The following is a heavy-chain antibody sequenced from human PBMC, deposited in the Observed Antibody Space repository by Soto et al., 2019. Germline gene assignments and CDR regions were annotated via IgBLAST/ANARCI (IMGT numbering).Heavy chain of an antibody. CDR1: GGSLTKYY. J-gene: IGHJ4*02. Sequence: LSLTCTVSGGSLTKYYWSWIRQPAGKGLEWIGRVSTSGNVVSKASLRSRLTMSVDTSKNQFSLRLTSVTAADTAVYYCARDNNDFLRLYPLATDYWGQGALVTVS. V-gene: IGHV4-4*07. CDR3: ARDNNDFLRLYPLATDY. D-gene: IGHD3-3*01. CDR2: VSTSGNV.